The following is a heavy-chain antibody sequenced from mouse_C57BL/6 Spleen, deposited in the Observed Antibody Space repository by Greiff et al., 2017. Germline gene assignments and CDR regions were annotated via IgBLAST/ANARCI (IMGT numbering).Heavy chain of an antibody. D-gene: IGHD2-4*01. Sequence: VQLQQSGPELVKPGASVKISCKASGYTFTDYYMDWVKQSHGKSLEWIGDINPNNGGTIYNQKFKGKATLTVDKSSSTAYMELRSLTSEDTAVYYCAGGDYGGVMDYWGQGTTVTVAS. CDR1: GYTFTDYY. CDR3: AGGDYGGVMDY. V-gene: IGHV1-18*01. J-gene: IGHJ4*01. CDR2: INPNNGGT.